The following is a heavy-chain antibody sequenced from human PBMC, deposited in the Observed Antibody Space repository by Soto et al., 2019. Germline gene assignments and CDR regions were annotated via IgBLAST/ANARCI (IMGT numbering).Heavy chain of an antibody. CDR2: IHHSGSA. D-gene: IGHD6-13*01. CDR1: GGSISSSNW. Sequence: QVQLQESGPGLVKPSGTLSLTCAVSGGSISSSNWWSWVRQPPGKGLEWIGEIHHSGSANYNPSLESXXTXSXXKSKNQFSLKLSSVTAADTAVYYCARVPTAPGNVDWGQGTLVTVSS. CDR3: ARVPTAPGNVD. V-gene: IGHV4-4*02. J-gene: IGHJ4*02.